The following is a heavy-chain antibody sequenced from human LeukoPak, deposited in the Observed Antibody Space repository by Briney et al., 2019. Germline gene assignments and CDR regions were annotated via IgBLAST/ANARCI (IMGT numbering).Heavy chain of an antibody. CDR3: ARERVGGFGESLDY. V-gene: IGHV4-31*03. Sequence: PSETLSLTCTVSGGSISSGGYYWSWIRQHPGKGLEWIGYIYYSGSTYYNPSLKSRVTISVDTSKNQFSLKLSSVTAADTAVYYCARERVGGFGESLDYWGQGTLVTVSS. CDR1: GGSISSGGYY. CDR2: IYYSGST. J-gene: IGHJ4*02. D-gene: IGHD3-10*01.